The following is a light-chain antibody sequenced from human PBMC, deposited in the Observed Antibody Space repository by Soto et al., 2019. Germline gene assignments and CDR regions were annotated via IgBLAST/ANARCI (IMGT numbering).Light chain of an antibody. CDR2: AAS. CDR1: QGISKC. J-gene: IGKJ3*01. V-gene: IGKV1-27*01. Sequence: DVQMTQSPSSLSASVGDRVTITCRASQGISKCLVWYQQKTGQVPRLLIYAASTFQSGVPSRFSGSGSGTDFTLTISRLQPEDVAMYYCQKYDSAPFTFGHGTNVDIK. CDR3: QKYDSAPFT.